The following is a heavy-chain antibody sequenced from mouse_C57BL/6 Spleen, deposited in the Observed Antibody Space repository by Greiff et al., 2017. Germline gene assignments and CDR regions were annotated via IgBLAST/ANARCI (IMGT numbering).Heavy chain of an antibody. Sequence: QVHVKQSGAELVKPGASVKMSCKASGYTFTSYWITWVKQRPGQGLGWIGDIYPGSGSTNYNEKFKSKATLTVDTSSSTAYMQLSSLTSEDSAVYYCALGDYWGQGTTLTVSS. CDR2: IYPGSGST. CDR1: GYTFTSYW. J-gene: IGHJ2*01. D-gene: IGHD3-3*01. CDR3: ALGDY. V-gene: IGHV1-55*01.